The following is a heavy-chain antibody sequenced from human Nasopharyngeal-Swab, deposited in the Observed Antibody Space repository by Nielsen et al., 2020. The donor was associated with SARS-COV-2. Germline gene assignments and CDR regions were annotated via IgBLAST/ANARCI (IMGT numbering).Heavy chain of an antibody. J-gene: IGHJ6*03. CDR1: GDSVSSSSAA. D-gene: IGHD4-17*01. V-gene: IGHV6-1*01. CDR2: TYYRSKWYN. CDR3: ARARGAYGDYYYYYYTDV. Sequence: SETLSLTCALSGDSVSSSSAAWNWIRQSPSSGLEWLGRTYYRSKWYNDYAVSVKSRITINPDTSKNQFSLHLSSVTPEDTAVYYCARARGAYGDYYYYYYTDVWGKGTTVTVSS.